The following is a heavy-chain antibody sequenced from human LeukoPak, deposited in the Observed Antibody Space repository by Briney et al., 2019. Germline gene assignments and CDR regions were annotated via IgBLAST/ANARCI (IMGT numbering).Heavy chain of an antibody. CDR1: GGSFSGYY. J-gene: IGHJ4*02. D-gene: IGHD6-19*01. V-gene: IGHV4-34*01. CDR3: ATTLITVAGLFFDY. Sequence: PSETLSLTCAVYGGSFSGYYWSWIRQPPGKGLEWIGEINHSGSTNYNPSLKSQVTISVDTSKNQFSLKLSSVTAADTAVYYCATTLITVAGLFFDYWGQGTLVTVSS. CDR2: INHSGST.